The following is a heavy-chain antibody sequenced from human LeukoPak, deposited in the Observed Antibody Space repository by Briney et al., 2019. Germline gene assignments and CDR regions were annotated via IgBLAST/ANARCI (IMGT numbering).Heavy chain of an antibody. CDR2: ISAGNGNT. V-gene: IGHV1-3*01. D-gene: IGHD1-26*01. Sequence: ASVKVSCKASGYTFTSYAIHWVRQAPGQRLEWMGWISAGNGNTKYSQNFQGRVTFISNTSATTALMELSSLRSEDAAVYYCARDSGSGNSDYWGQGTLVTVSS. CDR1: GYTFTSYA. J-gene: IGHJ4*02. CDR3: ARDSGSGNSDY.